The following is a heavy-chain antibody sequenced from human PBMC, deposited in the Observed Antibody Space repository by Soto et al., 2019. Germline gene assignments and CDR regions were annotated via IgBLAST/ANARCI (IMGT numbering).Heavy chain of an antibody. CDR3: AKDGDYYGSGSGGPGYYGMDV. CDR2: ISYDGSNK. J-gene: IGHJ6*02. CDR1: GFTFSSYG. V-gene: IGHV3-30*18. Sequence: GGSLRLSCAASGFTFSSYGMHWVRQAPGKGLEWVAVISYDGSNKYYADSVKGRFTISRDNSKNTLYLQMNSLRAEDTAVYYCAKDGDYYGSGSGGPGYYGMDVWGQGTTVTVSS. D-gene: IGHD3-10*01.